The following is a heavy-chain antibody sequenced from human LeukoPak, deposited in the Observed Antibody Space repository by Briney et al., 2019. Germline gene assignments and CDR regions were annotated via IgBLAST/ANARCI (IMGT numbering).Heavy chain of an antibody. CDR1: GFIFSSFG. D-gene: IGHD6-13*01. Sequence: PGGSLRLSCAASGFIFSSFGMHWVRQAPGKGLEWVAVIWHDGSYKYYLDSVKGRFTISRDNAKNTLYLQMNNLRVEDTAVYYCAKDNVPAAAGTIDYWGQGTLVTVSS. CDR2: IWHDGSYK. CDR3: AKDNVPAAAGTIDY. J-gene: IGHJ4*02. V-gene: IGHV3-33*06.